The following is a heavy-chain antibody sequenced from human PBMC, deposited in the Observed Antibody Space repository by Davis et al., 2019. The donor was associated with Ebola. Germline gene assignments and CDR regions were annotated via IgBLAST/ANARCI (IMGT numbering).Heavy chain of an antibody. CDR1: GGSISSGGYS. V-gene: IGHV4-30-2*03. J-gene: IGHJ4*02. CDR3: ARLDSSGSKGLDY. CDR2: IYYSGST. Sequence: SETLSLTCAVSGGSISSGGYSWSWIRQPPGKGLEWIGSIYYSGSTYYNPSLKSRVTISVDTSKNQFSLKLSSVTAADTAVYYCARLDSSGSKGLDYWGQGTLVTVSS. D-gene: IGHD3-22*01.